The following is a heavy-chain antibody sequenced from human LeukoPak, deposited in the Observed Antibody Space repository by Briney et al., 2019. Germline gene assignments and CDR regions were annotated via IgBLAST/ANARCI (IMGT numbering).Heavy chain of an antibody. CDR3: AKGGKWDVTPFDY. J-gene: IGHJ4*02. CDR2: ISGGGGST. D-gene: IGHD1-26*01. CDR1: GFTFTSYS. Sequence: GGSLRLFCAASGFTFTSYSMNWVRQAPGKGLEWVSTISGGGGSTYYADSVKGRFTISRDNSKNTLYLQVNSLRAEDTAVYYCAKGGKWDVTPFDYWGQGTLVTVSS. V-gene: IGHV3-23*01.